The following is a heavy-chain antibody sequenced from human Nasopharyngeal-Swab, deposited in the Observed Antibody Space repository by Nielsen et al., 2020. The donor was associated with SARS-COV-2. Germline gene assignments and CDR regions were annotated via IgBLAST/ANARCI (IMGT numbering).Heavy chain of an antibody. D-gene: IGHD2-15*01. J-gene: IGHJ4*02. V-gene: IGHV3-73*01. CDR3: TRCGGSCYSGRDY. CDR2: VRSKGNNYAT. CDR1: GFTFSDSA. Sequence: GESLKISCAASGFTFSDSAIHWIRQASGKGLGWVGRVRSKGNNYATAYSASVKGRFIIFSDDPTNTAYLQMNSLKTEDTAMYYCTRCGGSCYSGRDYWGQGTLVTVSS.